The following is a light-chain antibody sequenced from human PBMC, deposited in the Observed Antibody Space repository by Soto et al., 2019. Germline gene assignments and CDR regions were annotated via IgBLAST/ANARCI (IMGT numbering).Light chain of an antibody. CDR3: QKYNSAQWT. J-gene: IGKJ1*01. CDR1: QGISNY. V-gene: IGKV1-27*01. CDR2: AAS. Sequence: DIQMTQSPSSLSASVGDRVTITCRASQGISNYLAWYQQKPGKVPKLLIYAASTLQSGVPSRFSGSGSGTDFTLTISSLQHEDVETYYCQKYNSAQWTLRPGPKVDIK.